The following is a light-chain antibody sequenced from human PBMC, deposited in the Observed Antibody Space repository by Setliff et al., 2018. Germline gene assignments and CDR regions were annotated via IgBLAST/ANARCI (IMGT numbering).Light chain of an antibody. CDR1: SSDVGLFNH. J-gene: IGLJ1*01. CDR3: CSFTTTGTYV. V-gene: IGLV2-14*03. Sequence: QSALTQPASVSGSPGQSITISCTGPSSDVGLFNHVSWYQQHPDKAPKLIIFDVSKRPSGLSYRFSGSKSGNTASLTISGLQAEDEADYYCCSFTTTGTYVFGVGTKVTVL. CDR2: DVS.